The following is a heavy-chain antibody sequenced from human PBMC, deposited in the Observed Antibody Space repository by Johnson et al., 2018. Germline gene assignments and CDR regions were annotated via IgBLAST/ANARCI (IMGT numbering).Heavy chain of an antibody. CDR3: ARVIWDAFDI. V-gene: IGHV3-53*01. Sequence: VQLVESGGGLIQPGGSXRLSCAASGFTVSSNYMSWVRQAPGKGLEWVSLIYSGASPYYAASVKGRFTISRDNSKNTLYLQMNSLRAEDTAVYYCARVIWDAFDIWGQGTMVTVSS. CDR2: IYSGASP. CDR1: GFTVSSNY. D-gene: IGHD1-26*01. J-gene: IGHJ3*02.